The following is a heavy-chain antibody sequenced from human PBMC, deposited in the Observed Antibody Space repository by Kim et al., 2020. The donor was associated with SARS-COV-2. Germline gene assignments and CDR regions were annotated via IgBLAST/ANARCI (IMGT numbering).Heavy chain of an antibody. J-gene: IGHJ4*02. CDR2: FSSGGST. V-gene: IGHV4-39*02. CDR3: AREPLRWYLPTGPDY. Sequence: GSLSLTCTVSGGSISSRTYYWGWIRQPPGKGLEWIGSFSSGGSTYYNPSLKSRVTISVDTSKNQFSLKLSSLTAADTSVYYCAREPLRWYLPTGPDYWGQGTLVTVSS. D-gene: IGHD2-15*01. CDR1: GGSISSRTYY.